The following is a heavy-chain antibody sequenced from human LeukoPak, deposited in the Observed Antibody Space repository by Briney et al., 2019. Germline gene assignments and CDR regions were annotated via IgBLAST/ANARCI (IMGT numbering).Heavy chain of an antibody. Sequence: GGSLRLSCAASGFTVSSNYMSWVRQAPGKGLEWVANMNQDGSEKYYVDSMKGRFTISRDNAKNSLYLQMNSLRAEDTAVYYCARDYYGSGSYDRFDYWGQGTLVTVSS. CDR1: GFTVSSNY. J-gene: IGHJ4*02. V-gene: IGHV3-7*01. D-gene: IGHD3-10*01. CDR3: ARDYYGSGSYDRFDY. CDR2: MNQDGSEK.